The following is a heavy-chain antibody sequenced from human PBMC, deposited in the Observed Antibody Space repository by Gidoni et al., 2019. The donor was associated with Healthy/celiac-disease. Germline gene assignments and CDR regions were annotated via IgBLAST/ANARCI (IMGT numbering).Heavy chain of an antibody. CDR3: ARGERRPYYYDSSGYYGY. D-gene: IGHD3-22*01. CDR1: GYTFTSYG. J-gene: IGHJ4*02. Sequence: QVQLVQSGAEVKKPGASVKVSCKASGYTFTSYGISWVRQAPGQGLEWMGWISAYNGNTNYAQKLQGRVTMTTDTSTSTAYMELRSLRSDDTAVYYCARGERRPYYYDSSGYYGYWGQGTLVTVSS. CDR2: ISAYNGNT. V-gene: IGHV1-18*04.